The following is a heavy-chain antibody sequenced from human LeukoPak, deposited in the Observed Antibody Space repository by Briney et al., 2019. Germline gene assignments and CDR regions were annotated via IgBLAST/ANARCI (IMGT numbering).Heavy chain of an antibody. CDR1: GFTFSNFW. V-gene: IGHV3-7*01. CDR2: IKQDGSEK. Sequence: PGGSLRLSCAASGFTFSNFWMTWVRQAPGKGLEWVGSIKQDGSEKYYVDSVKGRFTFSRDNGKNSVYLQVSSLRADDTAVYYCASQRDGASDYWGQGTLVTVSS. J-gene: IGHJ4*02. D-gene: IGHD1-26*01. CDR3: ASQRDGASDY.